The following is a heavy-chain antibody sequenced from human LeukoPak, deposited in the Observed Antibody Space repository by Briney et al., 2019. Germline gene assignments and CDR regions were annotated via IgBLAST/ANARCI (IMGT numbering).Heavy chain of an antibody. CDR1: GGTFSSYA. D-gene: IGHD6-19*01. Sequence: SVKVSCKASGGTFSSYAISWVRQAPGQGLEWMGGIIPIFGTANYAQKFQGRVTITADESTSTAYMELSSLRSEDTAVYYCARGGVSRGWTFFSFDYGARGTLVTVPS. CDR3: ARGGVSRGWTFFSFDY. CDR2: IIPIFGTA. V-gene: IGHV1-69*01. J-gene: IGHJ4*02.